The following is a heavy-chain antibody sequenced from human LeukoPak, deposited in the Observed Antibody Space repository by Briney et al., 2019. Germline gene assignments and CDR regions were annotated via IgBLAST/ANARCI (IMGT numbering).Heavy chain of an antibody. V-gene: IGHV1-2*02. CDR3: ARSHYYYYYMDV. Sequence: ASVKVSCKASGYTFTGYYMHWVRQAPGQGLEWMGWINPNSGGTNYAQKFQGRVTMTRDTSISTAYMELSRLRSDDTAVYYCARSHYYYYYMDVWGKGTTVTVSS. J-gene: IGHJ6*03. CDR2: INPNSGGT. CDR1: GYTFTGYY.